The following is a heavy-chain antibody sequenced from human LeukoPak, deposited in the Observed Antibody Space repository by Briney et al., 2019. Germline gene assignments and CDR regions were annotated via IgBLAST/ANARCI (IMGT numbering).Heavy chain of an antibody. J-gene: IGHJ4*02. Sequence: GGSPRLSCAASGFTFSSYSMNWVRHAPGKGLEWVSGINWNGGSTGYADSVKGRFTISRDNAKNSLYLQMNGLRAEDTALYYCARDVHWNQKFYFDYWGQGTLVTVSS. V-gene: IGHV3-20*04. CDR2: INWNGGST. CDR3: ARDVHWNQKFYFDY. D-gene: IGHD1-1*01. CDR1: GFTFSSYS.